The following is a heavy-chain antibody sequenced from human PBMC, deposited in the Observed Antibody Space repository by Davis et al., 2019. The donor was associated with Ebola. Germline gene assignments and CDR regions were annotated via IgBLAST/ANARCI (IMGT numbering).Heavy chain of an antibody. J-gene: IGHJ6*02. D-gene: IGHD5-18*01. CDR3: ARDRREYTYGLVDGMDV. CDR2: ISHTSAYK. Sequence: GGSLRLSCAVSGFPFSVWTINWVRQAPGGGLEWVASISHTSAYKWYAESVRGRFTISRDNAKNEVFLQMNSLRGDDTGIYYCARDRREYTYGLVDGMDVWGQGTTVTVSS. V-gene: IGHV3-21*04. CDR1: GFPFSVWT.